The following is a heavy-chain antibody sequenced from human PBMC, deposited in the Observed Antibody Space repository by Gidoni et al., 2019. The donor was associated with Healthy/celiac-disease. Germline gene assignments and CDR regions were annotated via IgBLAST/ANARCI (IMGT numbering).Heavy chain of an antibody. D-gene: IGHD3-22*01. V-gene: IGHV3-66*02. Sequence: EVQLVESGGGLVQPGGSLRVSCAASGFPVRSNYMGGVRQAPGKGLEWVSGIYSGGSNFYADSVKGRLTISRDNSKNTLYLQMNRVRPDDKAVYYCARGGAWGGGYYGSFDYWGQGTLVTVSS. CDR3: ARGGAWGGGYYGSFDY. J-gene: IGHJ4*02. CDR2: IYSGGSN. CDR1: GFPVRSNY.